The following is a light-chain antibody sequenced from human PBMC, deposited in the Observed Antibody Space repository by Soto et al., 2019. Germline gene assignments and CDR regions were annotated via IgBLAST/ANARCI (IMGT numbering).Light chain of an antibody. CDR1: SSDVGGYNY. CDR3: CSYAGFGV. Sequence: QSALTQPRSVSGSPGQSVTISCTGTSSDVGGYNYVSWYQQHPGKAPKLMIYDVSKRPSGVPDRFSGSKSGNTASLTISGLQAEDEADYYYCSYAGFGVFGGGTKLTVL. V-gene: IGLV2-11*01. CDR2: DVS. J-gene: IGLJ2*01.